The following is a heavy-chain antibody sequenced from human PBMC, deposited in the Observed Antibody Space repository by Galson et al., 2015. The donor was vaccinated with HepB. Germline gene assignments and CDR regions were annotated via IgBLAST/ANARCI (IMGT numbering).Heavy chain of an antibody. CDR3: ASPSSTSLYYMDV. Sequence: SETLSLTCTVSGGSISSSSYYWGWIRQPPGKGLEWIGSIYYSGSTYYNPSLKSRVTISVDTSKNQFSLKLSSVTAADTAVYYCASPSSTSLYYMDVWGKGTTVTVSS. J-gene: IGHJ6*03. D-gene: IGHD2-2*01. V-gene: IGHV4-39*01. CDR1: GGSISSSSYY. CDR2: IYYSGST.